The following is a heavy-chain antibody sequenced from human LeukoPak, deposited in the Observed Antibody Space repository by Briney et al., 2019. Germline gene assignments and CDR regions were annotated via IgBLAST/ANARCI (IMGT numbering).Heavy chain of an antibody. J-gene: IGHJ4*02. CDR1: GFAFSNYA. CDR3: AKESAGYSFGIDY. D-gene: IGHD5-18*01. CDR2: ISGSGGNT. V-gene: IGHV3-23*01. Sequence: GSLRLSCAASGFAFSNYAMNWVRQAPGKGLVWVSTISGSGGNTYYADSVKGRFTISRDNSKNTLYLQMNSLRAEDTAVYYCAKESAGYSFGIDYWGQGTLVTVSS.